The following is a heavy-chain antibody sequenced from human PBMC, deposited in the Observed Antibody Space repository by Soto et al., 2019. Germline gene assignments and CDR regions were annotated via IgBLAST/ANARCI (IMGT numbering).Heavy chain of an antibody. CDR3: AKAVFGVCSSTSCYFPFDY. CDR2: VSGSGAST. D-gene: IGHD2-2*01. J-gene: IGHJ4*02. Sequence: GGSLRLSCAASGFTFSSYAMSWVRQAPGKGLEWVSGVSGSGASTYYADSVKGRFTISRDNSKNTLYLQMNSLRAEDTAEYYCAKAVFGVCSSTSCYFPFDYRGQGTLVTVSS. V-gene: IGHV3-23*01. CDR1: GFTFSSYA.